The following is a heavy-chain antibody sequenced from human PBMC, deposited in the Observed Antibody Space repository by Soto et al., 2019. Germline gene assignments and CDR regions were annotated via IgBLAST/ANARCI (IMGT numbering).Heavy chain of an antibody. CDR3: ATRNILTGYYRGRWFDP. CDR2: FDPEDGET. J-gene: IGHJ5*02. Sequence: GASVKVSCKVSGYTLTELSMHWVRQAPGKGLEWMGGFDPEDGETIYAQKFQGRVTMTEDTSTDTAYMELSSLRSEDTAVYYCATRNILTGYYRGRWFDPWGQGTLVTVSS. V-gene: IGHV1-24*01. CDR1: GYTLTELS. D-gene: IGHD3-9*01.